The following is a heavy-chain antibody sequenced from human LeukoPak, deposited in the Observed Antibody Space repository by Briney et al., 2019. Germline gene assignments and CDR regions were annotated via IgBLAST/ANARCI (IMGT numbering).Heavy chain of an antibody. CDR1: GYTFTSYG. CDR2: ISAYNGNT. J-gene: IGHJ4*02. V-gene: IGHV1-18*01. CDR3: ARDRSHYYDSSGYSDY. D-gene: IGHD3-22*01. Sequence: ASVTVSFTASGYTFTSYGISWVRQAPGQGLEWMGWISAYNGNTNYAQKLQGRVTMTTDTSTSTAYMELRSLRSDDTAVYYCARDRSHYYDSSGYSDYWGQGTLVTVSS.